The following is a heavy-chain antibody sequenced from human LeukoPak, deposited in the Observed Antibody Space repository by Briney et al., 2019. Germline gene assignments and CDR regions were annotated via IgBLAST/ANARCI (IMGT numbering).Heavy chain of an antibody. CDR1: GFTYSRYA. J-gene: IGHJ5*02. CDR3: AKNPHYYDSSGYYYLSWFDP. D-gene: IGHD3-22*01. Sequence: PGGSLRLSCAASGFTYSRYAMSWLRQAPGRGLEGVSAISGSGGSTYYADSVKGRFTISRDNSKNTLYLQINSLRAEDTAVYYCAKNPHYYDSSGYYYLSWFDPWGQGTLVTVSS. CDR2: ISGSGGST. V-gene: IGHV3-23*01.